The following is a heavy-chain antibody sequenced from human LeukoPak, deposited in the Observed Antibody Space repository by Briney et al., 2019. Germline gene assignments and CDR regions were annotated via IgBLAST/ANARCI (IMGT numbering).Heavy chain of an antibody. V-gene: IGHV3-30*18. J-gene: IGHJ3*02. CDR1: GFTFSTYA. D-gene: IGHD2-21*02. Sequence: GRSLRLSCAASGFTFSTYAMHWVRQAPGKGLEWVALISYDGSNKYYADSVKGRFTISRDNSKNTFYLQMNSLRAEDTAVHYCAKSFVVLTFDAVDALDIWGQGTIVTVS. CDR2: ISYDGSNK. CDR3: AKSFVVLTFDAVDALDI.